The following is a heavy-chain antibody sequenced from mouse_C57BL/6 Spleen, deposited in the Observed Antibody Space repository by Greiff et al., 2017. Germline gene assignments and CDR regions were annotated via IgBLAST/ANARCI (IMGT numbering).Heavy chain of an antibody. CDR1: GYTFPDYN. V-gene: IGHV1-18*01. CDR3: ARSAEGFAY. CDR2: INPNNGGT. J-gene: IGHJ3*01. Sequence: VQLQQSGPELVKPGSSVKIPCQASGYTFPDYNMDWVKQSHGKSLEWIGDINPNNGGTIYNQKFKGKATLTVDTSSSTAYMERRSLTSEDTAVYYCARSAEGFAYWGQGTLVTVSA.